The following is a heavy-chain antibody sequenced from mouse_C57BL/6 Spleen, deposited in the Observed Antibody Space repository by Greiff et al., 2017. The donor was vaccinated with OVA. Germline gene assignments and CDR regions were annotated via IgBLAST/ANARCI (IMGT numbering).Heavy chain of an antibody. J-gene: IGHJ4*01. V-gene: IGHV5-17*01. CDR3: ARHYYGSSYGLDYAMDY. Sequence: EVMLVESGGGLVKPGGSLKLSCAASGFTFSDYGMHWVRQAPEKGLEWVAYISSGSSTIYYADTVKGRFTISRDNAKNTLFLQMTSLRSEDTAMYYCARHYYGSSYGLDYAMDYWGQGTSVTVSS. D-gene: IGHD1-1*01. CDR1: GFTFSDYG. CDR2: ISSGSSTI.